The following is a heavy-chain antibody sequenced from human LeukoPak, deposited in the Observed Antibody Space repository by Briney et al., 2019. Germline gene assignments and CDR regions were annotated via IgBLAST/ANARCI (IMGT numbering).Heavy chain of an antibody. Sequence: SQTLSLTFAISGDSVSNNSAVWNWIRQSPSRGVEWLGRTYCRAKWYNDYGASVKGRITANPNPSKHQFSLQLNSVTPEDTAVYYCVRSQYWRFDDWGQGNLVTVSS. J-gene: IGHJ4*02. D-gene: IGHD2-8*02. V-gene: IGHV6-1*01. CDR3: VRSQYWRFDD. CDR2: TYCRAKWYN. CDR1: GDSVSNNSAV.